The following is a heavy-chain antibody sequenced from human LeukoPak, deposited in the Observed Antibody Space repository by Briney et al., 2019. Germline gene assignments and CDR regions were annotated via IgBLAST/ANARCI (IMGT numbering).Heavy chain of an antibody. D-gene: IGHD6-13*01. CDR1: GDSISSSTYY. CDR3: ARGLYDGGSWFHFDS. CDR2: IYYSGST. J-gene: IGHJ4*02. Sequence: SETLSLTCTVSGDSISSSTYYWAWIRQPPGKGLEWIGNIYYSGSTYYNPSLKSRVTISIDTSKNHFSLELSSVTAADMAVYYCARGLYDGGSWFHFDSWGQGTLVTVSS. V-gene: IGHV4-39*02.